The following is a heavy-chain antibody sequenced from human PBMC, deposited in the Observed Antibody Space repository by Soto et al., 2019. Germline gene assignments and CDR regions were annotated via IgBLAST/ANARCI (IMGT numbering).Heavy chain of an antibody. CDR3: ANTYYYDSSGYPGFDY. CDR1: GFTFSSYA. D-gene: IGHD3-22*01. CDR2: ISYDGSNK. Sequence: GGSLRLSCAASGFTFSSYAMHRVRQVPGKGLVCKAVISYDGSNKYYADSVKGRFTNSRGNAKNTLYLQMISLRAEDTAVYYCANTYYYDSSGYPGFDYWGQGTLVTVSS. V-gene: IGHV3-30-3*01. J-gene: IGHJ4*02.